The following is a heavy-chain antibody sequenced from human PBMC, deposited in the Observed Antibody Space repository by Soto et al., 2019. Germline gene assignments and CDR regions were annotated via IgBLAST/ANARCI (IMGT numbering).Heavy chain of an antibody. V-gene: IGHV3-48*03. J-gene: IGHJ4*02. CDR2: ISTSGSTV. CDR3: VRYCSTTLCNGVATRTFDY. CDR1: RFTFSTYE. Sequence: GGSLRLSCAASRFTFSTYETNWVRQAPGKGLEWVSYISTSGSTVYYADSVKGRFTISRDNTRNSLYLQMNSLRDEDTALYYCVRYCSTTLCNGVATRTFDYWGQGTLVTVSS. D-gene: IGHD2-2*01.